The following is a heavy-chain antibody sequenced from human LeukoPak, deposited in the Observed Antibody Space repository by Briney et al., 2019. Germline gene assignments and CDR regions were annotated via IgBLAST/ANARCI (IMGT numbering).Heavy chain of an antibody. V-gene: IGHV4-34*01. J-gene: IGHJ5*02. CDR2: INHSGST. CDR3: ARVLADQRRSFWFDP. Sequence: SETLSLTCAVYGGSFSGYYWSWIRQPPGKGLEWIGEINHSGSTDYNPSLKSRVTISVDTSKNQFSLKLSSVTAADTAVYYCARVLADQRRSFWFDPWGQGTLVTVSS. D-gene: IGHD3-3*02. CDR1: GGSFSGYY.